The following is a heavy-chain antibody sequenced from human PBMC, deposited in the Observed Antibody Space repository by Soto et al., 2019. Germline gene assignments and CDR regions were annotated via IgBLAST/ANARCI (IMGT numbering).Heavy chain of an antibody. J-gene: IGHJ5*02. Sequence: SETLSLTCSVSGASMRSYFWRWVRQPAGQGLEWIGHIYIRGTTSYNPSLEGRVTLSLDTSKNRVSLVVNSVTAVDTAVYYCARNPYVRGNYYFFDPWGPGTLVT. CDR3: ARNPYVRGNYYFFDP. CDR2: IYIRGTT. V-gene: IGHV4-4*07. D-gene: IGHD3-10*02. CDR1: GASMRSYF.